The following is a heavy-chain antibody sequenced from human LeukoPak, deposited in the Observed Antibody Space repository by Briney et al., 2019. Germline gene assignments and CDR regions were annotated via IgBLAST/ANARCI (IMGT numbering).Heavy chain of an antibody. CDR1: EFTFSNYV. CDR3: AKYAPVTMIVSFG. CDR2: ISYDGSNK. D-gene: IGHD3-22*01. Sequence: GGSLRLSCAASEFTFSNYVMHWVRQAPGKGLEWVAVISYDGSNKYYADSVKGRCTISRDNSKNTLYLQMNSLRAEDTAVYYCAKYAPVTMIVSFGWGQGTLVTVSS. J-gene: IGHJ4*02. V-gene: IGHV3-30*18.